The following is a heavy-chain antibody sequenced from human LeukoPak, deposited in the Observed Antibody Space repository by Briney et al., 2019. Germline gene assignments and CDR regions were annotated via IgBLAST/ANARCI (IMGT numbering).Heavy chain of an antibody. Sequence: PSETLSLTCAVYGGSFSGYYWSWIRQPPGKGLEWIGEINHSGSTNYNPSLKSRVTISVDTSKNQFSLKLSSVTAADTAVYYCARDSSSWYRTRGGFDYWGQGTLVTVSS. CDR1: GGSFSGYY. CDR3: ARDSSSWYRTRGGFDY. D-gene: IGHD6-13*01. V-gene: IGHV4-34*01. CDR2: INHSGST. J-gene: IGHJ4*02.